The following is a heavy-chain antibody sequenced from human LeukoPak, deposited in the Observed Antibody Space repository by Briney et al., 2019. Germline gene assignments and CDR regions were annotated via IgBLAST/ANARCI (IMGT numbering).Heavy chain of an antibody. V-gene: IGHV4-59*08. D-gene: IGHD5-12*01. CDR2: ISYSGST. CDR3: ARKSSRGGFNGYDFWYFDL. CDR1: GGSISSYF. Sequence: KPSETLSITCTVSGGSISSYFWSWLRQPPGKRLEWIGYISYSGSTDYNPSLKSRVTLSVDTSKNRLSLKLSSVTAADTAVYYCARKSSRGGFNGYDFWYFDLWGRGTLVTVSS. J-gene: IGHJ2*01.